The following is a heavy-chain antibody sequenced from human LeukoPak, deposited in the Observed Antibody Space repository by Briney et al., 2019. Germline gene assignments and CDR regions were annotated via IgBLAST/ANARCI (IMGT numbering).Heavy chain of an antibody. CDR1: GGSFSGYY. CDR3: ARGGISGYVY. Sequence: SETLSLTCAVYGGSFSGYYWSWIRQPPGKGLEWVGEINHSGSTNYKSSLKSRVTISVDTSKNQFSLKLSSVTAADTAVYYCARGGISGYVYWGQGTLVTVSS. V-gene: IGHV4-34*01. D-gene: IGHD5-12*01. J-gene: IGHJ4*02. CDR2: INHSGST.